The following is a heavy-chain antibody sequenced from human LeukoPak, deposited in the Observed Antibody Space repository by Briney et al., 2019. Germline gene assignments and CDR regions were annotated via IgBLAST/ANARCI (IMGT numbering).Heavy chain of an antibody. CDR3: ARDRPHDAFDI. Sequence: GESLKISCKGSGYSFTSYWIGWVRQMPGKGLEWMGIIYPGDSDTRYSPSFQGQVTISADKSVTTAYLQWSSLKASDTAMYYCARDRPHDAFDIWGQGTMVTVSS. V-gene: IGHV5-51*01. CDR1: GYSFTSYW. J-gene: IGHJ3*02. CDR2: IYPGDSDT.